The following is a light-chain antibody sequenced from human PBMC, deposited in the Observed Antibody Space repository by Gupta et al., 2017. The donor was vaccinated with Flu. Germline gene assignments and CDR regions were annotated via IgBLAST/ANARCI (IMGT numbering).Light chain of an antibody. CDR2: KAS. Sequence: IRMTQSPSTLSASIGDTVTISCRASQNIDEWLAWYQVKPGKAPKLIIYKASTRENGVPSRFSGSGDGAKFTLTIKQLQRDDSECYYCQKYFSYRSFGQGTKVEIK. CDR1: QNIDEW. CDR3: QKYFSYRS. V-gene: IGKV1-5*03. J-gene: IGKJ1*01.